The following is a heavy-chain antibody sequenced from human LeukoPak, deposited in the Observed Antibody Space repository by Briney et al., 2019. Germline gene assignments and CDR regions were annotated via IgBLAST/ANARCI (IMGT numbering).Heavy chain of an antibody. CDR1: GGTFSSYA. V-gene: IGHV1-18*01. Sequence: ASVKVSCKASGGTFSSYAISWVRQAPGQGLEWMGWISAYNGSTNYAQKLQGRVTMTTDTSTSTAYMELRSLRSDDTAVYYCARDRMYCSSTSCTFLDYWGQGTLVTVSS. CDR2: ISAYNGST. CDR3: ARDRMYCSSTSCTFLDY. J-gene: IGHJ4*02. D-gene: IGHD2-2*01.